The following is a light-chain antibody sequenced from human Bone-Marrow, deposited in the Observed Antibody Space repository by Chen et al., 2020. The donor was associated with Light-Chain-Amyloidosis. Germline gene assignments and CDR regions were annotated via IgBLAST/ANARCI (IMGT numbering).Light chain of an antibody. V-gene: IGLV3-21*02. CDR3: QVWDRSSDRPV. CDR1: NIGSTS. Sequence: SYVLTQPSSVSVAPGQTATIACGGNNIGSTSVHWYHQTPGQAPLLVVYDDSDRPSGIPERLSGSNSGNTATLTISRVEAGDEAVYYCQVWDRSSDRPVFGGGTKLTVL. J-gene: IGLJ3*02. CDR2: DDS.